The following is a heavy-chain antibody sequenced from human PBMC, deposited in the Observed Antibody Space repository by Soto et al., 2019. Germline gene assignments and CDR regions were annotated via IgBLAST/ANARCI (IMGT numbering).Heavy chain of an antibody. CDR3: VRRPGCSTTTCYRELDY. J-gene: IGHJ4*02. V-gene: IGHV5-51*01. D-gene: IGHD2-2*01. Sequence: GESLKISCKGSGYTFTTYWIGWVRQMPGEGLEWTGVIYPGDSGTIYSPSFQGQVTLSADKSISTAYLQWRSLQASDTAMYYCVRRPGCSTTTCYRELDYWGQGTLVTVSS. CDR2: IYPGDSGT. CDR1: GYTFTTYW.